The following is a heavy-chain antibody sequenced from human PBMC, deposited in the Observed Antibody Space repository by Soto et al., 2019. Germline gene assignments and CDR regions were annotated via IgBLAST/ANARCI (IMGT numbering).Heavy chain of an antibody. D-gene: IGHD6-19*01. Sequence: QVQLVQSGAEVKKPGASVKVSCKASGYTFTGHYMYWVRQAPGQGLEWMGWINPDNGGTSYAQKFQGRVTMTTDTSINTAYMELSRLRSDDTAVYYCAIDRSGWYGSDAFDIWGQGTMVTVSS. V-gene: IGHV1-2*02. CDR2: INPDNGGT. J-gene: IGHJ3*02. CDR3: AIDRSGWYGSDAFDI. CDR1: GYTFTGHY.